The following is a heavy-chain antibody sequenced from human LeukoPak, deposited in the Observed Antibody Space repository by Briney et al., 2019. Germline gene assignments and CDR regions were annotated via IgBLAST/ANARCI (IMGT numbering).Heavy chain of an antibody. CDR1: GYTFTSYY. CDR2: LNPSGGST. D-gene: IGHD3-22*01. J-gene: IGHJ6*02. V-gene: IGHV1-46*01. CDR3: AREEYYYDSSGFDYYYYGMDV. Sequence: ASVKLSCKASGYTFTSYYMHWVRHAPGQGLEWMGILNPSGGSTSYAQKFQGRVTMTRDTSTSTVYMELSSLRSEDTAVYYCAREEYYYDSSGFDYYYYGMDVWGQGTTVTVSS.